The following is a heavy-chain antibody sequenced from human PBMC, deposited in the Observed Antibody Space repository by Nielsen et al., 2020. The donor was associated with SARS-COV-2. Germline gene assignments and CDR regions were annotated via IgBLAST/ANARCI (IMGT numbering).Heavy chain of an antibody. D-gene: IGHD3-22*01. J-gene: IGHJ3*02. CDR2: INWNGGST. CDR1: GFTFDDYG. CDR3: ASIDSSGYYGWAFDI. Sequence: GGSLRLSCAASGFTFDDYGMSWVRQAPGKGLEWVSGINWNGGSTGYAESVKGRFTISRDNAKNSLYLQMNSLRAEDTALYHCASIDSSGYYGWAFDIWGQGTMVTVSS. V-gene: IGHV3-20*01.